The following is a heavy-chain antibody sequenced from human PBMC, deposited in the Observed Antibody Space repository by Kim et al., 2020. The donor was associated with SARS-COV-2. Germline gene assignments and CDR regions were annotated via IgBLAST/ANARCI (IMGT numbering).Heavy chain of an antibody. J-gene: IGHJ4*02. CDR2: IYTSGST. CDR1: GGSISSYY. Sequence: SETLSLTCTVSGGSISSYYWSWIRQPAGKGLEWIGRIYTSGSTNSNPSLKSRVTMSVDTSKNQFSLKLSSVTAADTAVYYCAIDYERITIFGVVEYFDYWGQGTLVTVSS. V-gene: IGHV4-4*07. CDR3: AIDYERITIFGVVEYFDY. D-gene: IGHD3-3*01.